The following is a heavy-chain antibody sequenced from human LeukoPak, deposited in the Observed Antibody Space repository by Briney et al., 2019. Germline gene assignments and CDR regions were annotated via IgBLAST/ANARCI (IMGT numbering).Heavy chain of an antibody. CDR2: MKPNSGGT. J-gene: IGHJ3*02. Sequence: ASVTVSCKDAGYTFTAYYILWVRQPPGQGLEWMGWMKPNSGGTNYAQELQGRVTMTRDTSISTAYMELSRLTSDDTAVYYCARDRSSSSGVNAFDIWGQGAMVTVSS. D-gene: IGHD6-13*01. CDR3: ARDRSSSSGVNAFDI. CDR1: GYTFTAYY. V-gene: IGHV1-2*02.